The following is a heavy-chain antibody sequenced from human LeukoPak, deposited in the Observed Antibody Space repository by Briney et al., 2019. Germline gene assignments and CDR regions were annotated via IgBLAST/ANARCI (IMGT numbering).Heavy chain of an antibody. CDR2: ISYDGSNK. CDR1: GFTFSSYA. Sequence: GGSLRLSCAASGFTFSSYAMHWVRQAPGKGLEWVAVISYDGSNKYYADSVKGRFTISRDNSKNTLYLQMNSLRAEDTAVHYCARGHGSGSYYPTPFDPWGQGTLVTVSS. D-gene: IGHD3-10*01. V-gene: IGHV3-30*04. CDR3: ARGHGSGSYYPTPFDP. J-gene: IGHJ5*02.